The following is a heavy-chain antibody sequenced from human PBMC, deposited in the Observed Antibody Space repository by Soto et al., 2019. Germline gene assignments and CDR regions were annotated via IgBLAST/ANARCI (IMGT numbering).Heavy chain of an antibody. CDR1: GGTFSSYA. D-gene: IGHD5-12*01. Sequence: GASVKVSCKASGGTFSSYAISWVRQAPGQGLEWMGGIIPIFGTANYAQKFQGRVTITRDTSASTAYMELSSLRSEDTAVYYCARPVEMATTYYYYGMDVWGQGTTVTVSS. CDR3: ARPVEMATTYYYYGMDV. CDR2: IIPIFGTA. J-gene: IGHJ6*02. V-gene: IGHV1-69*05.